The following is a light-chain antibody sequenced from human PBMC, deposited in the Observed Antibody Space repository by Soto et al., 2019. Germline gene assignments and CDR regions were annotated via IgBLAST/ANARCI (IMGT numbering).Light chain of an antibody. CDR1: SSDVGGYNY. Sequence: QSALTQPASVSGSPGQSITISCTGTSSDVGGYNYVSWFQQYPGKAPKVMVYDVTNRPSGVSNRFSGSKSGNTASLTISGLQAEDEADYYCSSYTSPNTLIFGGGTKLTVL. V-gene: IGLV2-14*01. CDR3: SSYTSPNTLI. J-gene: IGLJ2*01. CDR2: DVT.